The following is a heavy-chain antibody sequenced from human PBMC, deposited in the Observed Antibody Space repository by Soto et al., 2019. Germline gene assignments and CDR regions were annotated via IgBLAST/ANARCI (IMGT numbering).Heavy chain of an antibody. CDR1: GGSISSYY. J-gene: IGHJ4*02. V-gene: IGHV4-59*01. Sequence: QVQLQESGPGLVKPSETLSLTCTVSGGSISSYYWSWIRQPPGKGLEWIGYIYYSGSTNYNPSLKSRVTISVDTSKNQFSLKLSSVTAADTAVYYCATYYYDSSGYFLDYWGQGTLVTVSS. CDR2: IYYSGST. CDR3: ATYYYDSSGYFLDY. D-gene: IGHD3-22*01.